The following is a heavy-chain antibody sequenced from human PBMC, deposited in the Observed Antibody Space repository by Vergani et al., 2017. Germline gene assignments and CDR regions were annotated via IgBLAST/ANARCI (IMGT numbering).Heavy chain of an antibody. CDR3: APIQAAAFPLDY. CDR2: ISSSSSYI. Sequence: EVQLVESGGGLVPPGRSLRLSCAASGFSFSSYSMNWVRQAPGKGLEWVSSISSSSSYIYYADSVKGRFTISRDNAKNSLYLQMNSLRAEDTAVYYCAPIQAAAFPLDYWGQGTLVTVSS. D-gene: IGHD6-13*01. CDR1: GFSFSSYS. J-gene: IGHJ4*02. V-gene: IGHV3-21*02.